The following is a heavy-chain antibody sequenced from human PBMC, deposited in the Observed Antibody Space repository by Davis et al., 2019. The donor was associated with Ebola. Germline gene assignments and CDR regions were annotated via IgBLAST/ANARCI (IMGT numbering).Heavy chain of an antibody. J-gene: IGHJ4*02. V-gene: IGHV3-30-3*02. D-gene: IGHD5-18*01. Sequence: GGPLRLSCPAPGFTSSSYAMPWVRQAPGKGLEWVAVISYDGSNKYYADSVKGRFTISRDNSKNTLYLQMNSLRAEDTAVYYCANVDTALDYWGQGTLVTVSS. CDR1: GFTSSSYA. CDR2: ISYDGSNK. CDR3: ANVDTALDY.